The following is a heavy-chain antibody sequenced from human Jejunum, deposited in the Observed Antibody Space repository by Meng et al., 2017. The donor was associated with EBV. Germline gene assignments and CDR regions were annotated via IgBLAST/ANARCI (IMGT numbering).Heavy chain of an antibody. CDR3: AGLRYSGYDRAFDY. V-gene: IGHV4-61*01. CDR2: IYYSGST. D-gene: IGHD5-12*01. J-gene: IGHJ4*02. CDR1: GGSVNRGNVY. Sequence: LLQAPAPELVNPPTTPSLTGTVSGGSVNRGNVYWSWIRQPPGKGLEWIGYIYYSGSTNYIPSLKSRVTISLDTSKNQFSLKLSSVTAADTAVYYCAGLRYSGYDRAFDYWGQGALVTVSS.